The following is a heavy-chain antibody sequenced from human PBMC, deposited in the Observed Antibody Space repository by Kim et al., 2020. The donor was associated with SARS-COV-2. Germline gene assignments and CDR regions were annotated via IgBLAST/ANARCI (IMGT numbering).Heavy chain of an antibody. CDR3: ARDAWIFGVVIPVSYYYYYGMDV. CDR1: GYTFTSYY. V-gene: IGHV1-46*01. CDR2: INPSGGST. J-gene: IGHJ6*02. D-gene: IGHD3-3*01. Sequence: ASVKVSCKASGYTFTSYYMHWVRQAPGQGLEWMGIINPSGGSTSYAQKFQGRVTMTRDTSTSTVCMELSSLRSEDTAVYYCARDAWIFGVVIPVSYYYYYGMDVWGQGTTVTVSS.